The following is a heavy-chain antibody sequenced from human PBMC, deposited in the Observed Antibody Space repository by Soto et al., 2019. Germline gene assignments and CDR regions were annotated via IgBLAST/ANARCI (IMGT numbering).Heavy chain of an antibody. J-gene: IGHJ5*01. CDR1: GFTFSTYG. CDR2: ISNGGSDQ. Sequence: VQLVESGGGVVQPGRSLRLSCAASGFTFSTYGMHWVRQAPGKGLEWVAVISNGGSDQYYGDSVKGRFTVSRDNSKNTMSLQMNSLRPEDTAVYYCAKRFSASWSIDSWGQGTLVTVSS. CDR3: AKRFSASWSIDS. V-gene: IGHV3-30*18. D-gene: IGHD3-3*01.